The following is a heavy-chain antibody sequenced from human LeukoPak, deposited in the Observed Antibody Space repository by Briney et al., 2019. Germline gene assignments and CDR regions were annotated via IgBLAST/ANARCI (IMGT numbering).Heavy chain of an antibody. V-gene: IGHV1-18*01. J-gene: IGHJ3*02. CDR3: AGVKGAYYYDSSGYYWDAFDI. CDR1: RYTFTSYG. CDR2: ISAYNGNT. D-gene: IGHD3-22*01. Sequence: GASVKVSCKASRYTFTSYGISWVRQAPGQGLEWMGWISAYNGNTNYAQKLQGRVTMTTDTSTSTAYMELRSLRSDDTAVYYCAGVKGAYYYDSSGYYWDAFDIWGQGTMVTVSS.